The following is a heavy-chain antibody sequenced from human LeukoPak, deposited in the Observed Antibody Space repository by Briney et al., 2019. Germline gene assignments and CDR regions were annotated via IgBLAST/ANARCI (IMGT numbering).Heavy chain of an antibody. V-gene: IGHV1-2*02. CDR1: GYTFTGYY. CDR2: INPNSGGT. J-gene: IGHJ6*02. Sequence: PRASVKVSCKASGYTFTGYYMHWVRQAPGQGLEWMGWINPNSGGTNYAQKFQGRVTMTRDTSISTAYMELSSLRSEDTAVYYCARLPVPDYYYYGMDVWGQGTTVTVSS. CDR3: ARLPVPDYYYYGMDV.